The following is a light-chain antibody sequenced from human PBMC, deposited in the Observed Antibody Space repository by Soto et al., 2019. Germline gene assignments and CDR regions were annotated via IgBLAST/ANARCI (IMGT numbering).Light chain of an antibody. V-gene: IGLV2-11*01. Sequence: QSALTQPRSVSGSPGQSVTISCTGTSSDVGGYNHVSWYQHHPGKAPKLMIYDVSRRPSGVPDRFSGSKSGNTASLTISGLQADDEADYYCSSYGAWRVVFGGGITVTVL. J-gene: IGLJ2*01. CDR3: SSYGAWRVV. CDR1: SSDVGGYNH. CDR2: DVS.